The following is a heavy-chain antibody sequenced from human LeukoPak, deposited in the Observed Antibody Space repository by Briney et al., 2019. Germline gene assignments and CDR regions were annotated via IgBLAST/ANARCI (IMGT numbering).Heavy chain of an antibody. CDR3: ARDRAGSGSYYFDAFDI. J-gene: IGHJ3*02. D-gene: IGHD3-10*01. V-gene: IGHV3-30-3*01. CDR1: GFTFSSYA. Sequence: GGSLRLSCAASGFTFSSYAMHWVRQAPGKGLGWVAVISYDGSNKYYADSVKGRSTISRDNSKNTLYLQMNSLRAEDTAVYYCARDRAGSGSYYFDAFDIWGQGTMVTVSS. CDR2: ISYDGSNK.